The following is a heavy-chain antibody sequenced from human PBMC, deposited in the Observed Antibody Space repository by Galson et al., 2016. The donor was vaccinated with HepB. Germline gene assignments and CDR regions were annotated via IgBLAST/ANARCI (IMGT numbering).Heavy chain of an antibody. Sequence: SLRLSCAASGLTINTYSMKWVRQAPGKGLEWVSSISNSYSYIYYADSVKGRFTISRDNAKNSLYLQMNSLRAEDTAVYYCARLGPIAAADYWGQGTLVTVSS. J-gene: IGHJ4*02. CDR1: GLTINTYS. CDR2: ISNSYSYI. D-gene: IGHD6-13*01. V-gene: IGHV3-21*01. CDR3: ARLGPIAAADY.